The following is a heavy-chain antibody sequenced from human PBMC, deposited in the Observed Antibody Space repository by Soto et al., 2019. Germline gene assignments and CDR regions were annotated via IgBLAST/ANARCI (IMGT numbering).Heavy chain of an antibody. J-gene: IGHJ4*02. CDR2: VSRSGGMT. CDR3: ATEGGASEY. V-gene: IGHV3-23*01. CDR1: GFTFSNYD. D-gene: IGHD1-26*01. Sequence: EVQLLESGGGLVQPGGSLRLSCAASGFTFSNYDMSWVRQAPGRGLERVSAVSRSGGMTYYADSAKGRFTISRDNSKNTMNLEMNGLRVEDTAVYYCATEGGASEYWGQGTLVTVSS.